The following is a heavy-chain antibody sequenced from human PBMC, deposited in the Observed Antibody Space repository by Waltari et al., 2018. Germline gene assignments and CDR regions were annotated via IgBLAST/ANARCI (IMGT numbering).Heavy chain of an antibody. Sequence: VQLVQSGAEVKKTGSSVKVSCKASGGTFSSYAIRWMRQAPRQGLEWMGGIIPIFGTANYAQKFQGRVTITADESTSTAYMELSSLRSEDTAVYYCARDSSSSSGNNWFDPWGQGTLVTVSS. CDR2: IIPIFGTA. J-gene: IGHJ5*02. V-gene: IGHV1-69*12. CDR3: ARDSSSSSGNNWFDP. CDR1: GGTFSSYA. D-gene: IGHD6-6*01.